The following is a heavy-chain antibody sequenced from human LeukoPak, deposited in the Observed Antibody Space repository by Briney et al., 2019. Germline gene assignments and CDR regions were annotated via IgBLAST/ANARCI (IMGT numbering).Heavy chain of an antibody. CDR1: GFTFNGCW. J-gene: IGHJ4*02. Sequence: GGSLRLSCTTSGFTFNGCWMNWVRQAPGKGLEWVGNIEKDGSDKYYVDSVKGRFTISRDNAKNSLYLQMSSLRAEDTAVYYCARDLFSGRYYGVNYWGQGTLVTVSS. V-gene: IGHV3-7*04. CDR2: IEKDGSDK. CDR3: ARDLFSGRYYGVNY. D-gene: IGHD1-26*01.